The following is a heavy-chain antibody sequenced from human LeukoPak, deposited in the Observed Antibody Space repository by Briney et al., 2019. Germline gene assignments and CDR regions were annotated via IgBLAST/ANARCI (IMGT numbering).Heavy chain of an antibody. V-gene: IGHV1-2*02. D-gene: IGHD6-19*01. CDR2: INPNSGGT. CDR1: GYTFTGYY. Sequence: ASVKVSCKASGYTFTGYYMHWVRQAPGQGLEWMGWINPNSGGTNYAQKFQGRVTMTRDTSISTAYMELSRLRSDDTAVYYCARARSSGWYTYDAFDVWGQGTKVTVSS. CDR3: ARARSSGWYTYDAFDV. J-gene: IGHJ3*01.